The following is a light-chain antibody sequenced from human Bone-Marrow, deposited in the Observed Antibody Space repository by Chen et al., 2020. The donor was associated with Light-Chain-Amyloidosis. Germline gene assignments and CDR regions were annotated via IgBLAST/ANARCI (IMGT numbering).Light chain of an antibody. V-gene: IGLV3-25*03. CDR2: RDT. Sequence: SYELTQPPSVSVSPGQTARITCSGDDMPTKYAYWYQQKPGQAPVLGIHRDTERPSGISERFSGSSSGTTATLTISGVQSEDETDYHCQSADSSGTYEVIFGGGTNLTVL. CDR3: QSADSSGTYEVI. J-gene: IGLJ2*01. CDR1: DMPTKY.